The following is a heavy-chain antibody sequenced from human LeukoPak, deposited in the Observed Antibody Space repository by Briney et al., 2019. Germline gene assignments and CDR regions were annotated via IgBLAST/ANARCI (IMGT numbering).Heavy chain of an antibody. CDR3: ARVRSLIL. D-gene: IGHD3-16*01. Sequence: SETLSLTCAVYGGSFSGYYWSWIRQPPGKGLEWIGEINHSGSTNYNPSLKSRVTISVDTSKNQFSLKLSSVTAADTAVYYCARVRSLILWGQGTLVTVSS. CDR2: INHSGST. V-gene: IGHV4-34*01. CDR1: GGSFSGYY. J-gene: IGHJ4*02.